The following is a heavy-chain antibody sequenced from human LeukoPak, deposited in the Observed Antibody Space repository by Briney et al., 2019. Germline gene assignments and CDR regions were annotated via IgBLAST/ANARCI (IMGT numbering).Heavy chain of an antibody. D-gene: IGHD1-26*01. CDR1: GFTFSSYA. V-gene: IGHV3-74*01. J-gene: IGHJ4*02. CDR3: VRSLVGATDY. Sequence: GRSLRLSCAASGFTFSSYAMHWVRQAPGKGLEWVSRTNSDGSTTNYADSVKGRFTISRDNARNTLYLQMNSLKAEDTAVYYCVRSLVGATDYWGQGTLVTVSS. CDR2: TNSDGSTT.